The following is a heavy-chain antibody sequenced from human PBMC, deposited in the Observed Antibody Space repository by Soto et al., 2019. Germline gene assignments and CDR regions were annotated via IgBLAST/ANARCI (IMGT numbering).Heavy chain of an antibody. V-gene: IGHV1-69*13. J-gene: IGHJ4*02. D-gene: IGHD6-13*01. CDR3: ARGGAAAGTHPYY. CDR1: GGTFSSYA. Sequence: ASVKLSCKASGGTFSSYAISWVRQAPGQGLEWMGGIIPIFGTANYAQKFQGRVTITADESTSTAYMELSSLRSEDTAVYYCARGGAAAGTHPYYWGQGTLVTVSS. CDR2: IIPIFGTA.